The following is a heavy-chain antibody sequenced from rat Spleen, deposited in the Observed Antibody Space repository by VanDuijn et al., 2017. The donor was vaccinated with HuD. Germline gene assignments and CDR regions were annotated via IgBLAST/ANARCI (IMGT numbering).Heavy chain of an antibody. CDR1: GLSFSNYD. CDR2: ISPSGARS. Sequence: EVQLVESGGGLVQPGRSMKLSCAASGLSFSNYDMAWVRQAPKKGLEWVATISPSGARSNYRDSVKGRFTISRDNAKSTLYLQMDSLRSEDTATYYCTTGERGFAYWGQGTLVTVSS. V-gene: IGHV5-27*01. J-gene: IGHJ3*01. CDR3: TTGERGFAY.